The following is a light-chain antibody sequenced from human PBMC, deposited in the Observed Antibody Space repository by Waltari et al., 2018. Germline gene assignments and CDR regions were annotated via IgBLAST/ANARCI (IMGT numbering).Light chain of an antibody. CDR1: NIGRKS. CDR2: DNS. Sequence: SYVLTQSPSVSVAPGQTASITCGGNNIGRKSVHWYQQRPGQAPVLVVYDNSDRPSGIPERFSGSNSGNTATLTITRVEAADEADYYCQVWDSTSDHVLFAGGTKLTVL. V-gene: IGLV3-21*02. J-gene: IGLJ2*01. CDR3: QVWDSTSDHVL.